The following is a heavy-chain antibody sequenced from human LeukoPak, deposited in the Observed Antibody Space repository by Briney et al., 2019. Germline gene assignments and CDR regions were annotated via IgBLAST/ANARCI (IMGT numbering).Heavy chain of an antibody. V-gene: IGHV1-2*02. J-gene: IGHJ5*02. CDR3: ARGGSSSWYLVENWFDP. CDR2: INPNSGGT. CDR1: GYTFTGYY. D-gene: IGHD6-13*01. Sequence: GASVKVSCKASGYTFTGYYMHWVRQAPGQGLEWMGWINPNSGGTNYAQKFQGRVTMTRDTSISTAYMELSRLRSDDTAVYYCARGGSSSWYLVENWFDPWGQGTLVTVSS.